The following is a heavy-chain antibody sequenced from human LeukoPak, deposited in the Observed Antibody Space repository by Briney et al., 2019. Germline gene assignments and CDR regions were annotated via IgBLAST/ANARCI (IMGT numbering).Heavy chain of an antibody. V-gene: IGHV3-73*01. J-gene: IGHJ6*02. CDR3: TRHAWWGYYDMLTGDPQYYYYYGMDV. CDR2: IRSKANSYAT. CDR1: GFTFSGSA. Sequence: GGSLRLSCAASGFTFSGSAMHWVRQASGKGLEWVGRIRSKANSYATAYAASVKGRFTISRDDSKNTAYLQMNSLKTEDTAVYYCTRHAWWGYYDMLTGDPQYYYYYGMDVWGQGTTVTVSS. D-gene: IGHD3-9*01.